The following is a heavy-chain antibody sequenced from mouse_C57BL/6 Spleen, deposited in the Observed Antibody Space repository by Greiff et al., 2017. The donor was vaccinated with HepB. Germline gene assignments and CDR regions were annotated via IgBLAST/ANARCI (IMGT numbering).Heavy chain of an antibody. D-gene: IGHD1-1*01. CDR3: ARWATVVAGGFDY. CDR2: INPGSGGT. Sequence: QVQLKESGAELVRPGTSVKVSCKASGYAFTNYLIEWVKQRHGQGLEWIGVINPGSGGTNYNEKFKGKATLTADKSSSTAYMQLSSLTSEDSAVYFCARWATVVAGGFDYWGQGTTLTVSS. CDR1: GYAFTNYL. J-gene: IGHJ2*01. V-gene: IGHV1-54*01.